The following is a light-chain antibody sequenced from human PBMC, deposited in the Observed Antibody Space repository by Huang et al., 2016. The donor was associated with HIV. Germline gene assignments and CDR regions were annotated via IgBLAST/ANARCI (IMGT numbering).Light chain of an antibody. Sequence: DIQMTQSPSTLSASVGDKVTITCRASQSVSFWLAWYTQKLGEAPKLLIYEASTLQSVGPSRFSGSESGTEFTLTISSLQPDDIATYYCQQYDSYPYTFGQGTKLEIK. CDR3: QQYDSYPYT. J-gene: IGKJ2*01. V-gene: IGKV1-5*03. CDR1: QSVSFW. CDR2: EAS.